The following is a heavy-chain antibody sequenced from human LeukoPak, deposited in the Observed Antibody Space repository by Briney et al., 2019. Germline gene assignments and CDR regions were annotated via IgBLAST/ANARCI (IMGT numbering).Heavy chain of an antibody. CDR2: IYYSGST. CDR1: GGSISSYY. V-gene: IGHV4-59*01. CDR3: ARALSGYGMFFDY. D-gene: IGHD5-12*01. Sequence: PSETLSLTCTVSGGSISSYYWSWIRQPPGKGLEWIGYIYYSGSTNYKPSLKSRVTISVDTSKNQFSLKLSSVTAADTAVYYCARALSGYGMFFDYWGQGTLATVSS. J-gene: IGHJ4*02.